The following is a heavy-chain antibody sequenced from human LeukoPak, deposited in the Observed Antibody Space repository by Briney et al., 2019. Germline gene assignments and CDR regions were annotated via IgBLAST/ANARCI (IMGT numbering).Heavy chain of an antibody. J-gene: IGHJ3*02. Sequence: PGGSLRLSCAASGFTFSTNPMSWVRQAPGKGLEWFSAISPDNTYYADSVKGRLTISRDDSKNTVYLQMNSPRAEDTARYYCVKEHVDRAFTRSFEIWGQGTVVTVSS. D-gene: IGHD3-10*01. CDR3: VKEHVDRAFTRSFEI. CDR2: ISPDNT. CDR1: GFTFSTNP. V-gene: IGHV3-23*01.